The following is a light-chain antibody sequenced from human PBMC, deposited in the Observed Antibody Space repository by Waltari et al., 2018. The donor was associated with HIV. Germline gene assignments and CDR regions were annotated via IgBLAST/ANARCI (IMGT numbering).Light chain of an antibody. Sequence: QSVLTQPSSASVTPGQRVTISCSGRFSTVNWCQHVKGAAPKLLIYNKDQPPSEVPDRFSGSKSDTSASMAISGLQTEDEADYYCATWDDSLAGLWVFGGGTRMTV. J-gene: IGLJ3*02. CDR1: FST. CDR3: ATWDDSLAGLWV. V-gene: IGLV1-44*01. CDR2: NKD.